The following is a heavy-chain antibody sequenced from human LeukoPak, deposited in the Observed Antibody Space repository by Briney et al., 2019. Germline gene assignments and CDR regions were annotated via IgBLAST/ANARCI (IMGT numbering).Heavy chain of an antibody. Sequence: GGSLRLSCAATGFTISSSATTWVRQAPGKGLDWVSTITRTGSNTFYADSVKGRFTISRDNSNNTLYLQMNSLKVEDTAIYFCAKDMGGRLGPWGQGTLVTVSS. V-gene: IGHV3-23*01. J-gene: IGHJ5*02. CDR3: AKDMGGRLGP. D-gene: IGHD1-26*01. CDR2: ITRTGSNT. CDR1: GFTISSSA.